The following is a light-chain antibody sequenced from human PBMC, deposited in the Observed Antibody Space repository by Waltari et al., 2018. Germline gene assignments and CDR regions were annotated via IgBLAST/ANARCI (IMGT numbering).Light chain of an antibody. J-gene: IGKJ1*01. CDR1: QNINRY. V-gene: IGKV1-39*01. Sequence: DIQITQSPSSLSASIGDRVTVPCRASQNINRYLNLYQQKPGKAPKLLIYAASTLESGVPSRFSGSGSGTEFTLTISSLQPEDFATYYCHQTNRNPRTFGQGTKVEIK. CDR2: AAS. CDR3: HQTNRNPRT.